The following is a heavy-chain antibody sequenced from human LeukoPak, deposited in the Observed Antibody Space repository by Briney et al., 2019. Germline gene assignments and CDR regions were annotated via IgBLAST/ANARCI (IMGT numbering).Heavy chain of an antibody. Sequence: SGGSLRLSCAASGFTFSSNYMSWVRQAPGKGLEWVSVIYSGGSTYYADSVKGRFTISRDNSKNTLYLQMNSLRAEDTAVYYCARDPRGGYNGYWGQGTLVTVSS. V-gene: IGHV3-66*01. CDR1: GFTFSSNY. CDR2: IYSGGST. D-gene: IGHD5-24*01. CDR3: ARDPRGGYNGY. J-gene: IGHJ4*02.